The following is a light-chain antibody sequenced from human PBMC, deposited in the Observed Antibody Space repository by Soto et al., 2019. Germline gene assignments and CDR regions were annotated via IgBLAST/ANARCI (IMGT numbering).Light chain of an antibody. Sequence: ETGLAHSRATLSVAAEERTSRSCPVSQSISNNLAWYQQKVGQAPRLLIYGATTRDTGIPARFSGSGSGTEFTLTISSLRTEDFAVYYCQQDHKWPPRTFGGGTKVDIK. CDR2: GAT. J-gene: IGKJ4*01. V-gene: IGKV3-15*01. CDR1: QSISNN. CDR3: QQDHKWPPRT.